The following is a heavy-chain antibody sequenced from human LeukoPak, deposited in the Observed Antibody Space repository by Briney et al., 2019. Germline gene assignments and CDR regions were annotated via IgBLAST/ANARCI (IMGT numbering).Heavy chain of an antibody. CDR2: IYYSGST. CDR1: GGSISSYH. J-gene: IGHJ6*02. CDR3: ARAAPGSYSYGMDV. Sequence: SETLSLTCTVSGGSISSYHWSWIRQPPGKGLEWIGYIYYSGSTNYNPSLKSRGTISVDTSKNQFSRKLSSVTAADTAVYSCARAAPGSYSYGMDVWGQGTTVTVSS. D-gene: IGHD2-15*01. V-gene: IGHV4-59*01.